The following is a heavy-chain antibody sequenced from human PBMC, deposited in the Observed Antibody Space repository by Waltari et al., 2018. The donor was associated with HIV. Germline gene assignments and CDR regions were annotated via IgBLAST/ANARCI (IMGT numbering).Heavy chain of an antibody. Sequence: QVQLVQSGAEVKKPGASVTVSCQASGYTFTSYSLNWVRQATGQGLEWMGWMNPNSGNTGYPQKFQGRVTMTRNTSISTAYMELSSLRSEDTAVYYCARGRVQVRGAMYYFDYWGQGTLVTVSS. D-gene: IGHD3-10*01. CDR3: ARGRVQVRGAMYYFDY. CDR2: MNPNSGNT. J-gene: IGHJ4*02. CDR1: GYTFTSYS. V-gene: IGHV1-8*01.